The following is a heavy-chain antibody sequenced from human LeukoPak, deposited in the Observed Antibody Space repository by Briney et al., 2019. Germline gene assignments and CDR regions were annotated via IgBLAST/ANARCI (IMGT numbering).Heavy chain of an antibody. CDR3: ASPGGLYQLSARFAP. CDR1: GFTFSSYW. D-gene: IGHD2-2*01. Sequence: GGSLRLSCAASGFTFSSYWMSWVRQAPGKGLEWVANIKQDGSEKYYVDSVQGRFTISRDNAKNSLYLQMNSLRAEDTAVYYCASPGGLYQLSARFAPWGQGPLVTVSS. CDR2: IKQDGSEK. V-gene: IGHV3-7*01. J-gene: IGHJ5*02.